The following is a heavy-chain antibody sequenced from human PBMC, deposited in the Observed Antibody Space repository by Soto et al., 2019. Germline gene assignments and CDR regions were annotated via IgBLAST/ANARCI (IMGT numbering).Heavy chain of an antibody. D-gene: IGHD2-2*01. V-gene: IGHV1-18*01. CDR1: GGTFSRYT. CDR2: ISAYNGNT. Sequence: SVKVSCKASGGTFSRYTISWVRQAPGQGLEWMGWISAYNGNTNYAQKLQGRVTMTTDTSTSTAYMELRSLRSDDTAVYYCARVPSNIVVVPAAIYYWGRGTLVTVSS. J-gene: IGHJ4*02. CDR3: ARVPSNIVVVPAAIYY.